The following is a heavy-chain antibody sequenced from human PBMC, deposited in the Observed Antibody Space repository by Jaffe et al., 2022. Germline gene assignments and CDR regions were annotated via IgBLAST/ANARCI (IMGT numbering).Heavy chain of an antibody. CDR1: GYSISSGYY. CDR3: ARSVLLKAFDI. Sequence: QVQLQESGPGLVKPSETLSLTCAVSGYSISSGYYWGWIRQPPGKGLEWIGSIYHSGSTYYNPSLKSRVTISVDTSKNQFSLKLSSVTAADTAVYYCARSVLLKAFDIWGQGTMVTVSS. D-gene: IGHD2-15*01. CDR2: IYHSGST. J-gene: IGHJ3*02. V-gene: IGHV4-38-2*01.